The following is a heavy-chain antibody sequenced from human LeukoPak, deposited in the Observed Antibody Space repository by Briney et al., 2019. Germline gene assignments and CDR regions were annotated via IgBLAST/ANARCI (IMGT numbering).Heavy chain of an antibody. V-gene: IGHV3-23*01. CDR1: GFTFSSYA. CDR2: ISGSGGST. J-gene: IGHJ4*02. D-gene: IGHD2-15*01. CDR3: AKVMGARVVVAAPPFDY. Sequence: GGSLRLSCAASGFTFSSYAMSWVRQAPGKGLEWVPAISGSGGSTYYADSVKGRFTISRDNSKNTLYLQMNSLRAEDTAVYYCAKVMGARVVVAAPPFDYWGQGTLVTVSS.